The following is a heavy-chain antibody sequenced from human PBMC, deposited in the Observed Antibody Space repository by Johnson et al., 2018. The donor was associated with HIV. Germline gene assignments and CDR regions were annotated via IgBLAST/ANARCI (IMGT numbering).Heavy chain of an antibody. CDR2: ISYDGSKK. V-gene: IGHV3-30*04. D-gene: IGHD2-2*01. CDR1: DFNFNIYA. J-gene: IGHJ3*02. Sequence: QVQLVESGGGVVQPGRSLRIYCAVSDFNFNIYAMHWVRLAPGKGLQWVAVISYDGSKKYYADSVRGRFTISRAISRNTLYLQMDSLRPDDTALYYCARGRKDIEVADGLDNDAFDIWGQGTMVTVSS. CDR3: ARGRKDIEVADGLDNDAFDI.